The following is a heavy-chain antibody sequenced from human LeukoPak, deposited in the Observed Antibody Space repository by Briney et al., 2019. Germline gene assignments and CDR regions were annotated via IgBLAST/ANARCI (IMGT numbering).Heavy chain of an antibody. J-gene: IGHJ4*02. CDR1: GYSFTSYW. Sequence: GASLKISCKGSGYSFTSYWIGWVRQMPGKGLEWMGIIYPGDSDTRYSPSFQGQVTISADKSISTAYLQWGSLKASDTAMYYCARVDTAMVSYFDYWGQGTLVTVSS. V-gene: IGHV5-51*01. CDR3: ARVDTAMVSYFDY. D-gene: IGHD5-18*01. CDR2: IYPGDSDT.